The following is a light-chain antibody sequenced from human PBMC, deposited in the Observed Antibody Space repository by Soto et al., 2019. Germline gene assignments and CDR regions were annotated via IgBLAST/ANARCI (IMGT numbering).Light chain of an antibody. J-gene: IGKJ1*01. V-gene: IGKV1-17*01. CDR2: DAS. CDR3: QQYNSYSPA. Sequence: DIQLTQSPSSLSASVGDRVTITCRASQAIRNDLGWYQQTPGKAPKLLIYDASSLESGVPSRFSGSGSGTEFTLTISSLQPDDFATYYCQQYNSYSPAFGQGTKVDIK. CDR1: QAIRND.